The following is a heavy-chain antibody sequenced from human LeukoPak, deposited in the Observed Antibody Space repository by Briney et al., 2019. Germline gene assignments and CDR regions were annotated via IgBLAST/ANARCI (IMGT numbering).Heavy chain of an antibody. CDR2: ISSSSSYI. CDR1: GFTFSSYS. J-gene: IGHJ4*02. V-gene: IGHV3-21*01. Sequence: GGSLRLSCAASGFTFSSYSMNWVRQAPGKGLEWVSSISSSSSYIYYADSVKGRFTISRDNAKNSLYLQMNSLRAEDTAVYYCASGGGSGGTYDYWGQGTLVTASS. D-gene: IGHD3-10*01. CDR3: ASGGGSGGTYDY.